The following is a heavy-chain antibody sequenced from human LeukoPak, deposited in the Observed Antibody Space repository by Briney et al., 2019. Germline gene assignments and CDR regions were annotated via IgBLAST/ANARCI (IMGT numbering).Heavy chain of an antibody. CDR2: INHSGST. V-gene: IGHV4-34*01. CDR1: GFIFSDCA. D-gene: IGHD3-22*01. Sequence: PGGSLRLSCAASGFIFSDCAMHWVRQAPGKGLEWIGEINHSGSTNYNPSLKSRVTISVDTSKNQFSLKLSSVTAADTAVDYCARVTARTYYYDSGDIWGQGTMVTVSS. CDR3: ARVTARTYYYDSGDI. J-gene: IGHJ3*02.